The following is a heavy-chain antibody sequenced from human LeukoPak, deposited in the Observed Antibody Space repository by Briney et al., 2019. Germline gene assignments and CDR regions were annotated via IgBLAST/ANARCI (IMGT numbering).Heavy chain of an antibody. D-gene: IGHD3-10*01. Sequence: GGTLTLSCVASGFPITYSTYNMMWVRQAPGKGLEWISFISNGGSTIYYANAVEGRFTISRDNAKNSLYLQMNGRRAEDTAVYYCARELYRGLGNWFDPWGQGTLVTVSS. V-gene: IGHV3-48*01. CDR1: GFPITYSTYN. J-gene: IGHJ5*02. CDR3: ARELYRGLGNWFDP. CDR2: ISNGGSTI.